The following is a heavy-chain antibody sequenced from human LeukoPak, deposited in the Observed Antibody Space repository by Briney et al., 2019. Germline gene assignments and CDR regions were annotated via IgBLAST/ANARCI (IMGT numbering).Heavy chain of an antibody. Sequence: GGSLRLSCAASGFTFSNAWMSWVRQAPGKGLEWISYISNSGSTKYYADSVKGRFTISRDNSKNTLYLQMNSLRAEDTAVYYCAGKDYYFDYWGQGTLVTVSS. CDR1: GFTFSNAW. J-gene: IGHJ4*02. CDR2: ISNSGSTK. V-gene: IGHV3-48*01. D-gene: IGHD3/OR15-3a*01. CDR3: AGKDYYFDY.